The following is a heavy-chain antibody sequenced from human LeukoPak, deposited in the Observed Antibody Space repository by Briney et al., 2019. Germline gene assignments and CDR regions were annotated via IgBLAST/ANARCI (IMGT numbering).Heavy chain of an antibody. D-gene: IGHD6-19*01. Sequence: SETLSLTCAVYGGSFSGYYWSWIRQPAGKGLEWIGRIYTSGSTNYNPSLKSRVTMSVDTSKNQFSLKLSSVTAADTAVYYCAREFIAVAGLDYWGQGTLVTVSS. J-gene: IGHJ4*02. CDR3: AREFIAVAGLDY. V-gene: IGHV4-4*07. CDR1: GGSFSGYY. CDR2: IYTSGST.